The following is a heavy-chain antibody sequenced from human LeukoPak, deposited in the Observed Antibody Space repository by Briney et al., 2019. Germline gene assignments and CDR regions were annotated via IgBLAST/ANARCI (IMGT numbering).Heavy chain of an antibody. CDR3: ARGGFYYDILTGYYRTTNWFDP. D-gene: IGHD3-9*01. J-gene: IGHJ5*02. CDR1: GYTFTSYG. Sequence: GASVKVSCKASGYTFTSYGISWVRQAPGQGLEWMGWISAYNGNTNYAQKLQGRVTITTDTSTSTAYMELRSLRSDDTAVYYCARGGFYYDILTGYYRTTNWFDPWGQGTLVTVSS. V-gene: IGHV1-18*01. CDR2: ISAYNGNT.